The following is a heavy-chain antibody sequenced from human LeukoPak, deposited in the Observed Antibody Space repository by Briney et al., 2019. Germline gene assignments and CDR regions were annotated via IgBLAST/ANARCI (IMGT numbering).Heavy chain of an antibody. Sequence: QPGGSLRLSCAASGFTFSSYAMSWVRQAPGKGLEWVSAISSSGGTTYYADSVKGRFTISSDNSKNTLYLQMNSLRAEDTAVYYCANSLYDFCGYFDYWGQGTLVTVSS. V-gene: IGHV3-23*01. CDR2: ISSSGGTT. J-gene: IGHJ4*02. CDR1: GFTFSSYA. D-gene: IGHD3-3*01. CDR3: ANSLYDFCGYFDY.